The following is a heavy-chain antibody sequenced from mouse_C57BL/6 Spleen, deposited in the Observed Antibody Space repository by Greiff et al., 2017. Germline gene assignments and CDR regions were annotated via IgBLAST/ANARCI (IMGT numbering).Heavy chain of an antibody. CDR3: ASTGDGYPWFAY. V-gene: IGHV1-82*01. Sequence: QVQLQQSGPELVKPGASVKISCKASGYAFSSSWMNWVKQRPGKGLEWIGRIYPGAGDTNYNGKFKGKATLTADKSSSTAYMQLSSLTSDDSAVYFCASTGDGYPWFAYWGQGTLVTVAA. J-gene: IGHJ3*01. D-gene: IGHD2-3*01. CDR1: GYAFSSSW. CDR2: IYPGAGDT.